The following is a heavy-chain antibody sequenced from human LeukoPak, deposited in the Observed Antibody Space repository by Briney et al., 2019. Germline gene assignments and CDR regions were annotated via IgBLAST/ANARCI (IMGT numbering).Heavy chain of an antibody. CDR3: ARDRDSGYEIYYYGMDV. D-gene: IGHD5-12*01. CDR2: ISYDGSNK. J-gene: IGHJ6*02. CDR1: GFTFSSYA. Sequence: GRSLRLSCAASGFTFSSYAMHWVRQAPGKGLERVAVISYDGSNKYYADSVKGRFTISRDNSKNTLYLQMNSLRADDTAVYYCARDRDSGYEIYYYGMDVWGQGTTVTVSS. V-gene: IGHV3-30-3*01.